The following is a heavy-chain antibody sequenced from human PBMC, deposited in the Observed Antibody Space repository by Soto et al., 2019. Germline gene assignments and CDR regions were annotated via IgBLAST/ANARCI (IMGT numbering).Heavy chain of an antibody. CDR3: ARDYDSSGSVDY. V-gene: IGHV3-11*05. CDR1: GFTFSDYY. CDR2: ISSSSSYT. Sequence: QVQLVESGGGLVKPGGSLRLSCAASGFTFSDYYMSWIRQAPGKGLEWVSYISSSSSYTNYADSVKGRFTSSRDNAKTSLYLHMNGLSAEDTAVYYCARDYDSSGSVDYWGQGTLVTVSS. D-gene: IGHD3-22*01. J-gene: IGHJ4*02.